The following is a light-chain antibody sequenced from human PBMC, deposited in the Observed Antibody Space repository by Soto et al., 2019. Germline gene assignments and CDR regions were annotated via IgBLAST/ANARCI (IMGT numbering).Light chain of an antibody. CDR1: QSISSY. CDR2: AAS. CDR3: QQRASWPLT. Sequence: DIQMTQSPSSLSASVGDRVTITCRASQSISSYLNWYQQKPGKAPKLLIYAASSLQSGVPSRFSGSGSGTDFTLTISSLQPEDFAVYYCQQRASWPLTFGGGTALE. J-gene: IGKJ4*01. V-gene: IGKV1-39*01.